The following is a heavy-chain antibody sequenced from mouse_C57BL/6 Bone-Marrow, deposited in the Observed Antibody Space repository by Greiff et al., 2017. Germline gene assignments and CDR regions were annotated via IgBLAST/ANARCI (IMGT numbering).Heavy chain of an antibody. CDR3: ARKRTEGMDYFDY. Sequence: QVQLQQSGAELVRPGTSVKMSCKASGYTFTNYWIGWAKQRPGHGLEWIGDIYPGGGYTNYNEKFKGKATLTADKSSSTAYMQFSSLTSEDSAIYYCARKRTEGMDYFDYWGQGTTLTVSS. V-gene: IGHV1-63*01. CDR2: IYPGGGYT. J-gene: IGHJ2*01. CDR1: GYTFTNYW.